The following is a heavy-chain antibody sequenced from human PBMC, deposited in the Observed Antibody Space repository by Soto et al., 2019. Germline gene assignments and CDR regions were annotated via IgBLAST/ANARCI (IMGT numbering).Heavy chain of an antibody. D-gene: IGHD3-3*01. CDR3: ASHYDMWSGYLSPVDY. CDR1: GYTFSDYY. V-gene: IGHV3-11*01. Sequence: QVQLVESGGDLVKPGGSLRLSCAASGYTFSDYYMSWIRQAPGKGLEWISYIDTSSTKIYYADSVKGRFTITRDNAKNSLYLEMNSLRDEDTAVYYCASHYDMWSGYLSPVDYWGEGPLVTLSS. J-gene: IGHJ4*02. CDR2: IDTSSTKI.